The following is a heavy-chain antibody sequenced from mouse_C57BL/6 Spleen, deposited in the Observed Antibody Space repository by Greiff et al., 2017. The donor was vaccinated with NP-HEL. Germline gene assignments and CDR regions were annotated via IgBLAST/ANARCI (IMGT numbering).Heavy chain of an antibody. Sequence: QVQLQQPGAELVKPGASVKVSCKASGYTFTSYWMHWVKQRPGQGLEWIGRIHPSDSDTNYNQKFKGKATLTVDKSSSTAYMQLSSLTSEDSAVYYCAIHITTVVAKDAMDYWGQGTSVTVSS. V-gene: IGHV1-74*01. CDR3: AIHITTVVAKDAMDY. CDR2: IHPSDSDT. D-gene: IGHD1-1*01. CDR1: GYTFTSYW. J-gene: IGHJ4*01.